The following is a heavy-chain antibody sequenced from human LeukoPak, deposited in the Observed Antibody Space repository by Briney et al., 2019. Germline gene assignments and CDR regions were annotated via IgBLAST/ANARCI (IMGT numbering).Heavy chain of an antibody. CDR1: RGTFSSYA. J-gene: IGHJ6*04. Sequence: GASVNVSFKASRGTFSSYAISGVRQAPGQGVEGMGGIIPIFGTANYAQKFQGRVTITPDESTSTAYMEVSRQRSEDTAVYFCARGERDLFLHGYGLELWGKRTAVSVFS. CDR2: IIPIFGTA. CDR3: ARGERDLFLHGYGLEL. D-gene: IGHD5-24*01. V-gene: IGHV1-69*01.